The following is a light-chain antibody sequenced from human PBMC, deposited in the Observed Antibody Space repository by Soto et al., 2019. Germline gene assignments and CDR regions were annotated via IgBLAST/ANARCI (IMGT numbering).Light chain of an antibody. CDR2: WAS. CDR1: QSLLH. Sequence: DIVMTQSPDSLAVSLGERATINCKSSQSLLHLAWYQQKPGQPPKLLIYWASTRESGVPDRFCGSGSGTDFTLTISSLQAEDVAVYYCQQYYTTPVTFGQGTKVEIK. J-gene: IGKJ1*01. CDR3: QQYYTTPVT. V-gene: IGKV4-1*01.